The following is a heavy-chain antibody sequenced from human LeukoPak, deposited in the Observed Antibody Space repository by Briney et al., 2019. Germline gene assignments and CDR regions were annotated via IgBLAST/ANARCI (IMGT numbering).Heavy chain of an antibody. D-gene: IGHD5-12*01. CDR3: ARARSVTTNYYFDY. J-gene: IGHJ4*02. CDR1: GGSISSSSYY. V-gene: IGHV4-39*07. Sequence: SETLSLTCTVSGGSISSSSYYWGWIRQPPGKGLEWIGSIYYSGSTYYNPSLKSRVTISVDTSKNQFSLKLSSVTAADTAVYYCARARSVTTNYYFDYWGQGTLVTVSS. CDR2: IYYSGST.